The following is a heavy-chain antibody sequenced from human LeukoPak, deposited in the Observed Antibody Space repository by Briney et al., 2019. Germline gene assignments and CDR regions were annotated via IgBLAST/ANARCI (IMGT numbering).Heavy chain of an antibody. CDR2: IYSGGTT. J-gene: IGHJ4*02. V-gene: IGHV3-53*01. CDR1: GFTVSSNY. CDR3: ARWGSGSYHFFDY. Sequence: GGSLRLSCAASGFTVSSNYMSWVRQAPGKGLEWVSVIYSGGTTYYTDSVKGRFTLSRDNSKNTLYLQMNSLRAEDTAVYYCARWGSGSYHFFDYWGQGTLVTVSS. D-gene: IGHD1-26*01.